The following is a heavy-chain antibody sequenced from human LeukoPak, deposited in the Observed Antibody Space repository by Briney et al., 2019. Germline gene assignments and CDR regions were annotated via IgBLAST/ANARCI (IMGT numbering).Heavy chain of an antibody. Sequence: RSLRLSCAASGFTFSSYTLHWVRQAPGMGVEGVAGISYDGSNNYYTDSVKGRFNISRDNSKHKLYLQMTSLTAEDSAVYYCTSDPNRGSGHYYDYWGQRTPVTVSS. J-gene: IGHJ4*02. CDR3: TSDPNRGSGHYYDY. CDR1: GFTFSSYT. CDR2: ISYDGSNN. V-gene: IGHV3-30-3*01. D-gene: IGHD3-22*01.